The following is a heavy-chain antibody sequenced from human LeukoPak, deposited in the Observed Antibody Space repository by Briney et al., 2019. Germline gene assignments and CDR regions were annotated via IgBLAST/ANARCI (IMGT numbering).Heavy chain of an antibody. D-gene: IGHD1-1*01. Sequence: GASVKVSCKASGYTFTGYYMHWVRQAPGQGLEWMGWINPNSGGTNYAQKFQGRVTMTRDTSISTAYMELSRLRSDDTAVYYCARKAEATGTSPYYYMDVWGKGTTVTISS. J-gene: IGHJ6*03. V-gene: IGHV1-2*02. CDR2: INPNSGGT. CDR1: GYTFTGYY. CDR3: ARKAEATGTSPYYYMDV.